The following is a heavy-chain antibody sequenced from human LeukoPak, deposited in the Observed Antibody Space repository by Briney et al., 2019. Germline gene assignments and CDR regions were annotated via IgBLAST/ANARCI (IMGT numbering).Heavy chain of an antibody. CDR3: VFYYDSSGYYL. V-gene: IGHV1-2*05. J-gene: IGHJ4*02. CDR2: INPNSGGT. Sequence: ASVKVSCKASGYTFTGYYIHWVRQAPAQGLEWMGRINPNSGGTNYAQKVQGRVTMTRDTSISTAYMELSRLRSDDTVVYYCVFYYDSSGYYLWGQGTLVTVSS. D-gene: IGHD3-22*01. CDR1: GYTFTGYY.